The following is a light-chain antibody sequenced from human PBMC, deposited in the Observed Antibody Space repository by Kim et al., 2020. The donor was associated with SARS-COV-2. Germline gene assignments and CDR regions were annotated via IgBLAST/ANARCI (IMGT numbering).Light chain of an antibody. Sequence: GQSITSSCTGTSIDVGGYNYVSWYQQHPGKAPKLMIYDVSNRPSGVSNRFSGSKSGNTASLTISGLQAEDEADYYCSSYTSSSTGVFGGGTQLTVL. CDR1: SIDVGGYNY. V-gene: IGLV2-14*03. J-gene: IGLJ3*02. CDR2: DVS. CDR3: SSYTSSSTGV.